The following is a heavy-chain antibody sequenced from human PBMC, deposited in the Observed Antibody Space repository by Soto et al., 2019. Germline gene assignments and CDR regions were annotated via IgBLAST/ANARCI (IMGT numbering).Heavy chain of an antibody. D-gene: IGHD1-26*01. Sequence: PSPTLSLTCDISGDSVSINSAAWNWIRQSPSRGLEWLGRTYYRSKWYNDYAVSVKGRITINPDTSKNQFSLQLNSVTPEDTAVFYCARGRVGVDGDNWFDPWGQGTLVTVSS. V-gene: IGHV6-1*01. J-gene: IGHJ5*02. CDR2: TYYRSKWYN. CDR3: ARGRVGVDGDNWFDP. CDR1: GDSVSINSAA.